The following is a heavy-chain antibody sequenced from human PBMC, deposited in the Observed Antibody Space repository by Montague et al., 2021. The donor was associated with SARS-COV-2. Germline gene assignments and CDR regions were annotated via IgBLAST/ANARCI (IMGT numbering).Heavy chain of an antibody. D-gene: IGHD3-22*01. CDR2: ISHDGFEE. CDR1: GFTFSAFA. CDR3: ARAYHDGISGRLDQ. J-gene: IGHJ4*02. V-gene: IGHV3-30*04. Sequence: SLRLSCAVSGFTFSAFAMIWVRQPPGKGLESVALISHDGFEEHCADSMKGRFTISRDNSQNTLFLQMNRLRPEDTAMYYCARAYHDGISGRLDQWGQGTLVTVSS.